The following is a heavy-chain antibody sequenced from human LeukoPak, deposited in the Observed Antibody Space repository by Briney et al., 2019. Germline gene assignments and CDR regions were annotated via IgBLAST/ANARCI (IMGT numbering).Heavy chain of an antibody. V-gene: IGHV4-34*01. CDR3: ARESYYDYVWGSFFDY. CDR2: INHSGST. J-gene: IGHJ4*02. Sequence: PSETLSLTCAVYGGSFSGYYWSWVRQPPGKGLEWIGEINHSGSTNYNPSLKSRVTISVDTSNNQFSLKLSSVTAADTAVYYCARESYYDYVWGSFFDYWGQGTLVTVSS. CDR1: GGSFSGYY. D-gene: IGHD3-16*01.